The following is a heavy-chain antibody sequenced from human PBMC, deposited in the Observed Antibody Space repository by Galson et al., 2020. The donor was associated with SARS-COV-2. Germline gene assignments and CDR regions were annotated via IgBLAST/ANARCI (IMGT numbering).Heavy chain of an antibody. CDR2: IWYDGRTQ. Sequence: VMETGGSLRLSCAASGFTFSGHGMHWVRQAPGKGLEWVAVIWYDGRTQYYADSVKGRFTISRDNSKNTLYLQMNSPRPEDTAVYYCASEVVITHDAFDIWGQGTMVTVSS. CDR1: GFTFSGHG. J-gene: IGHJ3*02. V-gene: IGHV3-33*01. D-gene: IGHD3-22*01. CDR3: ASEVVITHDAFDI.